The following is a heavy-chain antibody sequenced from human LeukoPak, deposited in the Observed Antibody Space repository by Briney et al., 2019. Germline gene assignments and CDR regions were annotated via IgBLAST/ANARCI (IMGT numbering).Heavy chain of an antibody. D-gene: IGHD5-12*01. Sequence: SVKVSCKASAGTFSSYAISWVRQAPGQGLEWMGRIIPIFGTANYAQKFQGRVTITTDESTSTAYMELSSLRSEDTAVYYCARELSGYDYSVGYYYYYVDVRGKGTTVTVSS. CDR3: ARELSGYDYSVGYYYYYVDV. CDR2: IIPIFGTA. J-gene: IGHJ6*03. CDR1: AGTFSSYA. V-gene: IGHV1-69*05.